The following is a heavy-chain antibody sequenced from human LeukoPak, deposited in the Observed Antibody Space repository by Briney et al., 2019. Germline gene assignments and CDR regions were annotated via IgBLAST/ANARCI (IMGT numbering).Heavy chain of an antibody. CDR1: GGSFSGYY. CDR2: INHSGST. V-gene: IGHV4-34*01. CDR3: AGDCSSTSCYSTGFDP. Sequence: SETLSLTCAVHGGSFSGYYWSWIRQPPGKGLEWIGEINHSGSTNYNPSLKSRVTISVDTSKNQFSLKLSSVTAADTAVYYCAGDCSSTSCYSTGFDPWGQGTLVTVSS. J-gene: IGHJ5*02. D-gene: IGHD2-2*01.